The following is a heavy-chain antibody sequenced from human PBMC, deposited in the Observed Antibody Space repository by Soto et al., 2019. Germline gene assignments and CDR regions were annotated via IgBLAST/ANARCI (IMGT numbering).Heavy chain of an antibody. J-gene: IGHJ3*02. V-gene: IGHV1-3*01. Sequence: VSVKVSCKASGYTFTSCAMHWVRQAPGQRLEWMGWINAGNGNTKYSQKFQGRVTITRDTSASTAYMELSSLRSEDTAVYYCARARGGYCSSTSCYAFDIWGQGTMVTVSS. CDR3: ARARGGYCSSTSCYAFDI. CDR1: GYTFTSCA. D-gene: IGHD2-2*01. CDR2: INAGNGNT.